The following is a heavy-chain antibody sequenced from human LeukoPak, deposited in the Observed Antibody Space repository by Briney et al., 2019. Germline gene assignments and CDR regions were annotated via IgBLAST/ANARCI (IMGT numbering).Heavy chain of an antibody. CDR3: AKCSAGYYNDAFDI. D-gene: IGHD3-10*02. Sequence: GGSLRLSCAASGFTFSDYYMSWIRQAPGKGLEWVSYISGGGAKRHYSDSVKGRFTISRDNPKNTLYLQINNLRAEDTAMYYCAKCSAGYYNDAFDIWGRGTMVTVSS. V-gene: IGHV3-11*01. CDR1: GFTFSDYY. J-gene: IGHJ3*02. CDR2: ISGGGAKR.